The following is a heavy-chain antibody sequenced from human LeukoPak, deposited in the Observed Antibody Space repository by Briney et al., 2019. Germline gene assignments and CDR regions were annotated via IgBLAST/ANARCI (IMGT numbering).Heavy chain of an antibody. V-gene: IGHV1-18*01. CDR3: ARVEEVGASDY. J-gene: IGHJ4*02. D-gene: IGHD1-26*01. CDR2: ISAYNGNT. CDR1: GYIFTNYG. Sequence: ASVKVSCKASGYIFTNYGISWVRQAPGQGLEWMGWISAYNGNTNYAQKFQGRVTMTTDTSTSTAYMELRSLRSDDTAVYYCARVEEVGASDYWGQGTLVTVSS.